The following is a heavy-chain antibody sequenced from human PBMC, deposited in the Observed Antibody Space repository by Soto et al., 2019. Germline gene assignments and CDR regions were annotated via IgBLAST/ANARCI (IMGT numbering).Heavy chain of an antibody. CDR1: GFTFSNAW. J-gene: IGHJ6*02. V-gene: IGHV3-74*01. Sequence: GGSLRLSCAASGFTFSNAWMSWVRQAPGKGLEWVSRLNEDGSFTSYADSVKGRFTIFRDNAKKTLYLEMNSLRAEDSAVYYCGRDLSGRADVWGQGTTVTVSS. D-gene: IGHD3-10*01. CDR3: GRDLSGRADV. CDR2: LNEDGSFT.